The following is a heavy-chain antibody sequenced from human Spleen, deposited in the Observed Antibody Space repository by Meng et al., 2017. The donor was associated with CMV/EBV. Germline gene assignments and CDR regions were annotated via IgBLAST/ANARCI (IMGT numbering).Heavy chain of an antibody. V-gene: IGHV3-30*02. D-gene: IGHD2-2*01. CDR1: GFTFSSYG. CDR3: AGTPSYCSSTSCYGDY. CDR2: IRSDGSNK. J-gene: IGHJ4*02. Sequence: GESLKISCAASGFTFSSYGMHWVRQAPGKGLEWVAFIRSDGSNKYYADSVKGRFTISRDNSKNTLYLQMNSLRAGDTAVYYCAGTPSYCSSTSCYGDYWGQGTLVTVSS.